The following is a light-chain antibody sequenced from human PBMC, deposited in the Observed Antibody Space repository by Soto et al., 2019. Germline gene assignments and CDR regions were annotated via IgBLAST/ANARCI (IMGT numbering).Light chain of an antibody. Sequence: QSVLTQPPSASGTPGQRVTISCSGSSSNIGTNIVNWYQHLPGTAPRLLIYTNNQRPSGVPDRFSGSKSGTSASLAISGLQSEDEADYYCAAWDDSLNGQVVFGGGTQLTVL. CDR3: AAWDDSLNGQVV. CDR2: TNN. CDR1: SSNIGTNI. V-gene: IGLV1-44*01. J-gene: IGLJ2*01.